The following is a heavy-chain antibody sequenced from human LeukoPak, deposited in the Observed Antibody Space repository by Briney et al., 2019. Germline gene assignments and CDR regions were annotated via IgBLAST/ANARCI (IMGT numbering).Heavy chain of an antibody. J-gene: IGHJ6*02. CDR2: INPNSGGT. D-gene: IGHD6-19*01. CDR3: ARDRIGGWGAYYYYGMDV. Sequence: ASVKVSCKASGYTFTGYYMHWVRQAPGQGLEWMGWINPNSGGTNYAQKFQGRVTMTRDTSISTAYTELSRLRSDDTAVYYCARDRIGGWGAYYYYGMDVWGQGTTVTVSS. V-gene: IGHV1-2*02. CDR1: GYTFTGYY.